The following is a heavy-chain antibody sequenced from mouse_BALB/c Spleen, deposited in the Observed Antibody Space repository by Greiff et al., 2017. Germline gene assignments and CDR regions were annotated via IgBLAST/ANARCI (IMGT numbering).Heavy chain of an antibody. CDR1: GDSITSCY. D-gene: IGHD1-1*01. CDR2: ISYSGST. V-gene: IGHV3-8*02. J-gene: IGHJ4*01. Sequence: DVKLVESGPSLVKPSQTLSLTCSVTGDSITSCYWNWIRQFPGNKLEYMGYISYSGSTYYNPSLKSRISITRDTSKNQYYLQLNSVTTEDTATYYGARNYGRVYAMDYWGQGTSVTVSS. CDR3: ARNYGRVYAMDY.